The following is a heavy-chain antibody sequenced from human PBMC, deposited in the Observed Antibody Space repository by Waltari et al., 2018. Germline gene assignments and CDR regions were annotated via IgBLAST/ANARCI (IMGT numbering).Heavy chain of an antibody. Sequence: QVQLQESGPGLVKPSETLSLTCTVSGGSISSYYWSWLRQPPGQGLEWIGYIYYSGSTNYNPSLKSRVTISVDTSKNQFSLKLSSVTAADTAVYYCARAREGYYYDSSGYYWFDPWGQGTLVTVSS. V-gene: IGHV4-59*01. CDR1: GGSISSYY. J-gene: IGHJ5*02. CDR2: IYYSGST. D-gene: IGHD3-22*01. CDR3: ARAREGYYYDSSGYYWFDP.